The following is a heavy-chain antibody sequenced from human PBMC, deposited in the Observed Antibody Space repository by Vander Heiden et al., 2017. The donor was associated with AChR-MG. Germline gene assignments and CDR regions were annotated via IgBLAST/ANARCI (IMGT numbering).Heavy chain of an antibody. V-gene: IGHV3-30*03. Sequence: QVQLVESGGGVVQPGRSLRLSCAASGFIFSRYAMHWGRQAPGKGLEWVAVISYDGSKKYYVDSVKGRFTISRDNSKSTLYLQMNSLRAEDTAVYYCAFRGVRFLEWSSLDYWGQGTLATVSS. J-gene: IGHJ4*02. D-gene: IGHD3-3*01. CDR2: ISYDGSKK. CDR3: AFRGVRFLEWSSLDY. CDR1: GFIFSRYA.